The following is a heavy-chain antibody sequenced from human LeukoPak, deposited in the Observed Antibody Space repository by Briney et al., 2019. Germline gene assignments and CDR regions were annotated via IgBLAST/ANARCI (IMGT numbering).Heavy chain of an antibody. CDR3: ARNNGMDV. V-gene: IGHV3-7*03. CDR2: VNRDGSET. Sequence: GGSLRPSCAASGFTFSSYGMHWVRQVPGRGPEWVANVNRDGSETYYLDSVKGRFTISKDNAKNSLYLQMNSLRAEDTALYHCARNNGMDVWGQGTTVIVSS. CDR1: GFTFSSYG. J-gene: IGHJ6*02.